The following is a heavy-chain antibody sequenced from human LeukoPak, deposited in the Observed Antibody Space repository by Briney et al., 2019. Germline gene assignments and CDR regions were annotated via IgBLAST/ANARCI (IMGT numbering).Heavy chain of an antibody. Sequence: PSQTLSLTCTVSGGSISSGGYYWSWIRQHPGKGLEWIGYIYYSGSTYYNPSLKSRVTISVDTSKNQFSLKLSSVTAADTAVYYCARGGSYVYYYYYMDVWGKRTTVTVSS. CDR3: ARGGSYVYYYYYMDV. D-gene: IGHD1-26*01. J-gene: IGHJ6*03. V-gene: IGHV4-31*03. CDR2: IYYSGST. CDR1: GGSISSGGYY.